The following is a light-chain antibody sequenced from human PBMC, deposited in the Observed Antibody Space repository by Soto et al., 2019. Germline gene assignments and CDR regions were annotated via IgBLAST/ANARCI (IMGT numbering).Light chain of an antibody. CDR3: SSYTSSNALQV. CDR1: SSDVGGFNY. J-gene: IGLJ2*01. CDR2: EVS. V-gene: IGLV2-14*01. Sequence: QSALTQPASVSGSPGQSITISCTGTSSDVGGFNYVSWYQHHPGKGPKLMIYEVSNRPSGVSNRFSGSKSGNTASLTISGLHADDEADYYCSSYTSSNALQVFGGGTKVTVL.